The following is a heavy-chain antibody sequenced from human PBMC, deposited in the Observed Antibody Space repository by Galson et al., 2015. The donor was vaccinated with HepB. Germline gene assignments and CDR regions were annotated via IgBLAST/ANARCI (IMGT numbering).Heavy chain of an antibody. V-gene: IGHV3-23*01. CDR2: ITGSGGST. CDR1: GFTFSSYA. D-gene: IGHD3-22*01. Sequence: SLRLSCAASGFTFSSYAMNWVRQAPGKGLEWVLAITGSGGSTYNADSVKGRFTISRDNSKNTLYLQMNNLRAEDTAVYYCAKDTRFYYDTSGYEYFQHWGQGTLVTVSS. CDR3: AKDTRFYYDTSGYEYFQH. J-gene: IGHJ1*01.